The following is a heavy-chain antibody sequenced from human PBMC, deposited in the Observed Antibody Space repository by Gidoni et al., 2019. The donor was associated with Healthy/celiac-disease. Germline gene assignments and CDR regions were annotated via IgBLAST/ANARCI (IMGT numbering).Heavy chain of an antibody. J-gene: IGHJ4*02. CDR3: ARGTQSITMVRGVMIY. CDR1: GYTCTSYD. V-gene: IGHV1-8*01. CDR2: MNPNSGNT. D-gene: IGHD3-10*01. Sequence: QVQLVQSGAEVKKPGASVKVSCKASGYTCTSYDINWVRQSTGQGLELMGWMNPNSGNTGYAQKFQGRVTMTRNTSISTAYMELSSLRSEDTAVYYCARGTQSITMVRGVMIYWGQGTLVTVSS.